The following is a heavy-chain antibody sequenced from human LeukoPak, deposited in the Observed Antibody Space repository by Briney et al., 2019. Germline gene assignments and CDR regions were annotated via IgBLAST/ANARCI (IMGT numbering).Heavy chain of an antibody. CDR3: ARGPYYDFDY. D-gene: IGHD3-3*01. CDR1: GGSISGYY. J-gene: IGHJ4*02. CDR2: IYYSGST. V-gene: IGHV4-59*01. Sequence: SETLSLTCTVSGGSISGYYWSWIRQPPGKGLEWIGYIYYSGSTNYNPSLKSRVTISVDTSKNQFSLNLNSVTAADTAVYYCARGPYYDFDYWGQGTLVTVSS.